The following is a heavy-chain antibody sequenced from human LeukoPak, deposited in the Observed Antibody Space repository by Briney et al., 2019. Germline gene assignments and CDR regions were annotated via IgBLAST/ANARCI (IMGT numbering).Heavy chain of an antibody. V-gene: IGHV1-2*02. D-gene: IGHD5-24*01. CDR1: GYTFTGNY. Sequence: ASVKVSCKASGYTFTGNYMNWVRQAPGQGLEWVGWINPNSGDTSYAQKFQGRVTMTRDTSSSTAYMELSRLRSDDTAVYYCARDNSDGYNPIDYWGQGTLVTVSS. J-gene: IGHJ4*02. CDR2: INPNSGDT. CDR3: ARDNSDGYNPIDY.